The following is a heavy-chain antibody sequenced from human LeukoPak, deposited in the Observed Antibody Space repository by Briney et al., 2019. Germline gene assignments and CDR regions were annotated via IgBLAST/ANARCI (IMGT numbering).Heavy chain of an antibody. CDR1: GGTFSSYA. J-gene: IGHJ4*02. V-gene: IGHV1-69*13. Sequence: ASVNVSCTASGGTFSSYAISWVRQAPGQGLEWMGGIIPIFGTANYAQKFQGRVTITADESTSTAYMELSSLRSEDTAVYYCAREFGPYSSSLDYWGQGTLVTVSS. D-gene: IGHD6-13*01. CDR2: IIPIFGTA. CDR3: AREFGPYSSSLDY.